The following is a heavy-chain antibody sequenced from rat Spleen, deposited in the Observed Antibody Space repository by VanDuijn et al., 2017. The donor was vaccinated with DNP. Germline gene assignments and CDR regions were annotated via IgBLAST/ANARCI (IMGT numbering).Heavy chain of an antibody. D-gene: IGHD3-8*01. CDR1: GFSLTSYH. V-gene: IGHV2-43*01. J-gene: IGHJ2*01. CDR3: AISRGDYFEY. CDR2: MWSGGST. Sequence: QVQLKESGPGLLQPSQTLSLTCTVSGFSLTSYHVSWIRQSPGKGLEWMGVMWSGGSTDYNSALKSRLSISRDTSKNQVFLKMNSLQSEDTAMYFCAISRGDYFEYWGQGVMVTVSS.